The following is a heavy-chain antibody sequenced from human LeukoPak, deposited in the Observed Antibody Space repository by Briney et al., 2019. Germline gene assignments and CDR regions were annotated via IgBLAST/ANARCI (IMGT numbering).Heavy chain of an antibody. CDR2: IWYDGSNQ. CDR3: AKDPGVVVAATGWFDP. Sequence: GSLRLSCAASGFTFSSYGMHWVRQAPGKGLEWVAVIWYDGSNQYYADSVKGRFTISRDNSKNTLYLQMNSLRAEDTAVYYCAKDPGVVVAATGWFDPWGQGTLVTVSS. V-gene: IGHV3-33*06. D-gene: IGHD2-15*01. J-gene: IGHJ5*02. CDR1: GFTFSSYG.